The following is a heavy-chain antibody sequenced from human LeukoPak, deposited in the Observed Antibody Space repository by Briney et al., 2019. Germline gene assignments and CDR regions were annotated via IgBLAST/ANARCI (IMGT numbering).Heavy chain of an antibody. D-gene: IGHD5-18*01. J-gene: IGHJ3*02. CDR1: GGSISSYY. CDR3: ARRDTAMPRAFDI. Sequence: SETLSLICTVSGGSISSYYWSWIRQPPGKGLEWIGYIYYSGSTNYNPSLKSRVTISVDTSKNQFSLKLSSVTAADTAVYYCARRDTAMPRAFDIWGQGTMVTVSS. CDR2: IYYSGST. V-gene: IGHV4-59*08.